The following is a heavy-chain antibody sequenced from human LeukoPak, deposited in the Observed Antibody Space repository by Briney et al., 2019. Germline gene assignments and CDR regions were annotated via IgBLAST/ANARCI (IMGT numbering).Heavy chain of an antibody. J-gene: IGHJ1*01. V-gene: IGHV3-23*01. CDR2: ISGSGGST. CDR3: ASRLGYYDILTGYSPADEYFQH. Sequence: GGSLRLSCAASGFTFSSYAMSWVRQAPGKGLEWVSAISGSGGSTYYADSVKGRFTISRDNSKNTLYLQMNSLRAEDTAVYYCASRLGYYDILTGYSPADEYFQHWGQGTLVTVSS. CDR1: GFTFSSYA. D-gene: IGHD3-9*01.